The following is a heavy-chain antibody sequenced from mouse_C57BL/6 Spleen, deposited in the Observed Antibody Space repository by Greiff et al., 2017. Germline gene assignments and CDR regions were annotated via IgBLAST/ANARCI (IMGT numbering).Heavy chain of an antibody. CDR3: AREIRDGKYYAMDY. J-gene: IGHJ4*01. CDR1: GFNIKDYY. CDR2: IDPEDGET. V-gene: IGHV14-2*01. D-gene: IGHD1-1*01. Sequence: EVQLQQSGAELVKPGASVKLSCTASGFNIKDYYMHWVKQRTEQGLEWIGRIDPEDGETKYAQKFQGKATITADTSSHTAYLQLSSLTSDDTAVYDCAREIRDGKYYAMDYWGQGTSVTVSS.